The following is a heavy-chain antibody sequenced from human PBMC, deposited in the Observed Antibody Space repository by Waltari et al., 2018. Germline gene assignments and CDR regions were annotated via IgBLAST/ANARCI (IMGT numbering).Heavy chain of an antibody. D-gene: IGHD6-13*01. J-gene: IGHJ6*03. CDR2: IYYSGST. V-gene: IGHV4-59*12. CDR3: ARDQRSSSWTYYYYYMDV. CDR1: GGSISSYY. Sequence: QVQLQESGPGLVKPSETLSLTCTVSGGSISSYYWSWIRQPPGKGLEWIGYIYYSGSTNYNPSLKSRVTISVDTSKNQFSLKLSSVTAADTAVYYCARDQRSSSWTYYYYYMDVWGKGTTVTISS.